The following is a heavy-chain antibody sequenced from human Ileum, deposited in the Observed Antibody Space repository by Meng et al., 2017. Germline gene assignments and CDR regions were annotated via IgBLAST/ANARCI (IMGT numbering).Heavy chain of an antibody. D-gene: IGHD4-23*01. J-gene: IGHJ4*02. V-gene: IGHV4-4*02. Sequence: LHESGPGLSSPSGALAPAVARSSGSISSNPFWSLVRQPPGKGLEWIGPNSHSGSAYYNPSPKSPVTMSVDKSKSQLSLMLTPVTAAATAIYFCARHGGSSQDFWGQGTLVTVSS. CDR1: SGSISSNPF. CDR3: ARHGGSSQDF. CDR2: NSHSGSA.